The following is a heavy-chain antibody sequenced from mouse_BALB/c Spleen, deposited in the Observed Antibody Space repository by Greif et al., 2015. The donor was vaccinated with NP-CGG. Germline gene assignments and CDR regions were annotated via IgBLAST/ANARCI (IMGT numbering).Heavy chain of an antibody. CDR1: GYTFTDYN. Sequence: EVQLQESGPELVKPGASVKIPCKASGYTFTDYNMDWVKQSHGKSLEWIGDINPNNGGTIYNQKFKGKATLTVDKSSSTAYMELRSLTSEDTAAYYCARFNYGYDYWGQGTTLSVSS. D-gene: IGHD1-2*01. CDR3: ARFNYGYDY. CDR2: INPNNGGT. J-gene: IGHJ2*01. V-gene: IGHV1-18*01.